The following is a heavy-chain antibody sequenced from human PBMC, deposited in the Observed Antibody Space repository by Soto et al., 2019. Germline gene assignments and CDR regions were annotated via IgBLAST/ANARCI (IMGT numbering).Heavy chain of an antibody. J-gene: IGHJ6*02. D-gene: IGHD2-8*01. CDR3: ARGDSTDCSNGVCSFFYNHDMNV. Sequence: ASVKVSCKASGYSFTDYHIHWVRQAPGQGLEWLGRINPKSGGTSTAQKFQGWVTMTTDTSISTASMELTRLTSDDTAIYYCARGDSTDCSNGVCSFFYNHDMNVWGQGTTVTVSS. CDR2: INPKSGGT. V-gene: IGHV1-2*04. CDR1: GYSFTDYH.